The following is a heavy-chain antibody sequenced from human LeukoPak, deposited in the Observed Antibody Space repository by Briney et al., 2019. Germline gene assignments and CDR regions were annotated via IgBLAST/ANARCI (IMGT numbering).Heavy chain of an antibody. J-gene: IGHJ4*02. V-gene: IGHV3-23*01. Sequence: GGSLRLSCAASGFTFSSYAMSWVRQAPGKGLEWVSAISGSGGSTYYADSVKGRFTISRDNSKNTLYLQMNSLRAEGTAVYYCAKDPDGDYYDSSGTSGIWGQGTLVTVSS. D-gene: IGHD3-22*01. CDR2: ISGSGGST. CDR3: AKDPDGDYYDSSGTSGI. CDR1: GFTFSSYA.